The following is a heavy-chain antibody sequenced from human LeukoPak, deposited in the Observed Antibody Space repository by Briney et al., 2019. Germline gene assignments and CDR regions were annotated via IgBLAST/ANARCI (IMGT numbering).Heavy chain of an antibody. D-gene: IGHD3-10*01. CDR2: IYHSGST. V-gene: IGHV4-30-2*01. Sequence: SQTLSLTCAVSGGSISSGGYSWSWIRQPPGKGLEWIGYIYHSGSTYYNPSLKSRVTISVDRSKNQFSLKLSSVTAADTAVYYCARIGWFGANWFDPWGQGTPVTVSS. J-gene: IGHJ5*02. CDR1: GGSISSGGYS. CDR3: ARIGWFGANWFDP.